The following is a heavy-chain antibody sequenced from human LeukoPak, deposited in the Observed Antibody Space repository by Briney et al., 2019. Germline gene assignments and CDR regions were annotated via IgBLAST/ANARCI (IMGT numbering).Heavy chain of an antibody. D-gene: IGHD3-22*01. J-gene: IGHJ3*02. V-gene: IGHV3-21*01. CDR1: GFTFSSYS. CDR2: ISSSSSYI. CDR3: ASASRNYYDSSGYEADAFDI. Sequence: PGGSLRLSCAASGFTFSSYSMNWVRQAPGKGLEWVSSISSSSSYIYYADSVKGRFTISRDNAKNPLYLQMNSLRAEDTAVYYCASASRNYYDSSGYEADAFDIWGQGTMVTVSS.